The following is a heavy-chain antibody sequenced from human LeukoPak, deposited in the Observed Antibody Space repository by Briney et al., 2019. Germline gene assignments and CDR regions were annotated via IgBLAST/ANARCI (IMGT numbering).Heavy chain of an antibody. CDR3: ARDAIDSNYFDF. CDR2: IHYSGTT. Sequence: SQTLSLTCTVSGGSISSGDYYWSWIRQHPGKGLEWIGYIHYSGTTYYNPSLNSRVTISVDRSANHFSLKVSSVTAADTAVYYCARDAIDSNYFDFWGQGTLVTVSS. D-gene: IGHD4-11*01. V-gene: IGHV4-31*03. CDR1: GGSISSGDYY. J-gene: IGHJ4*02.